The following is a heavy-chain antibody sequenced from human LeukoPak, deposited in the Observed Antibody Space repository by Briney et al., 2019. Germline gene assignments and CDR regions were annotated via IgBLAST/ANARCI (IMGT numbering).Heavy chain of an antibody. V-gene: IGHV1-69*13. D-gene: IGHD1-1*01. CDR3: ARGSTAGSHYYYYYYMDV. CDR1: GGTFSSYA. CDR2: IIPIFGTA. Sequence: SVKVSCKASGGTFSSYAISWVRQAPGQGLEWMGGIIPIFGTANYAQKFQGRVTITADESTSTAYMELSSLRSEDTAVYYCARGSTAGSHYYYYYYMDVWGKGTTVTVSS. J-gene: IGHJ6*03.